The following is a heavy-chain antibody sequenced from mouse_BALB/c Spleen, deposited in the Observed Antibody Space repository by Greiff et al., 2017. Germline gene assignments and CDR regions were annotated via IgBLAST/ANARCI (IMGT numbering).Heavy chain of an antibody. D-gene: IGHD2-4*01. J-gene: IGHJ1*01. CDR3: ARYGYDYDWYFDV. CDR2: ISYSGST. Sequence: EGQLKESGPSLVKPSQTLSLTCSVTGDSITSGYWNWIRKFPGNKLEYMGYISYSGSTYYNPSLKSRISITRDTSKNQYYLQLNSVTTEDTATYYCARYGYDYDWYFDVWGAGTTVTVSS. CDR1: GDSITSGY. V-gene: IGHV3-8*02.